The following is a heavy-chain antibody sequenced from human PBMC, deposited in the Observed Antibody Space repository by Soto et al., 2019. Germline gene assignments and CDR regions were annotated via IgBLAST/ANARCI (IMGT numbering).Heavy chain of an antibody. CDR3: ARTRLYDASGYYYYYYGMDV. CDR1: GLDLGINT. CDR2: IYSTGET. Sequence: EVQLVESGGRVIQWGGSLRISCEGSGLDLGINTMSWVRQAPGKGLEWVSVIYSTGETYYADSVRGRFTISRDNSKNSLFLQMSSLGVEDTAVYYCARTRLYDASGYYYYYYGMDVWGRGTRVTVSS. V-gene: IGHV3-53*01. D-gene: IGHD3-22*01. J-gene: IGHJ6*02.